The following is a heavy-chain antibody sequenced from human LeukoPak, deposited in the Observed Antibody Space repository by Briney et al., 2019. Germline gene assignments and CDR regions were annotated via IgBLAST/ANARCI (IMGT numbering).Heavy chain of an antibody. V-gene: IGHV1-69*13. Sequence: ASVKVSCKASGGTFSSYAISWVRQAPGQGLEWMGGIIPIFGTANYAQKFQGRVTITADESTSTAYMELSSLRSEDTAVYYCARDTATSYGFDPWGQGTLVTVSS. J-gene: IGHJ5*02. CDR3: ARDTATSYGFDP. CDR1: GGTFSSYA. CDR2: IIPIFGTA. D-gene: IGHD5-18*01.